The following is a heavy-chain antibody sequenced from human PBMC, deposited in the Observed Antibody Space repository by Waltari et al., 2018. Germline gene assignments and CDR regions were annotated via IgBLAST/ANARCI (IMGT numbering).Heavy chain of an antibody. J-gene: IGHJ6*03. CDR1: GGTFSSYA. Sequence: QVQLVQSGAEVKKPGSSVKVSCKASGGTFSSYAISWVRQAPGQGLEWMGGIIPILGRANYAQKFQGRVTITADKSTSTAYMELSSLRSEDTAVYYCAVGDVVVPAANYYYYMDVWGKGTTVTVSS. V-gene: IGHV1-69*10. CDR3: AVGDVVVPAANYYYYMDV. D-gene: IGHD2-2*01. CDR2: IIPILGRA.